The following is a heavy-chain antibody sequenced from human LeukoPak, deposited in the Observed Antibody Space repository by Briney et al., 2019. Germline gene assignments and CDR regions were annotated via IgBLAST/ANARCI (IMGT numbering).Heavy chain of an antibody. CDR1: GYTSTSYD. V-gene: IGHV1-8*01. Sequence: ASVKVSCKASGYTSTSYDINWVRQATGQGLEWMGWMNPNSGNTGYAQKFQGRVTMTRNTSISTAYMELSSLRSEDTAVYYCARQGETYYYDSSGYALLDYWGQGTLVTVSS. CDR3: ARQGETYYYDSSGYALLDY. J-gene: IGHJ4*02. D-gene: IGHD3-22*01. CDR2: MNPNSGNT.